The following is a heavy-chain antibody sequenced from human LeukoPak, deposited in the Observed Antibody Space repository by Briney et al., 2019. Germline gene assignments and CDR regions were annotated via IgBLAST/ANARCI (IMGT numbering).Heavy chain of an antibody. CDR3: ATAYSGFAYNWFDP. J-gene: IGHJ5*02. V-gene: IGHV3-74*01. Sequence: GGSLRLSCEVSGLPFSRSWMHWVRQLPGRGLMWVSSMSDDGTVTTYADSVKGRFIISRDNAKNTLYLQLNSLRGEDTALYFCATAYSGFAYNWFDPWGQGTLVTVSS. CDR2: MSDDGTVT. D-gene: IGHD5-12*01. CDR1: GLPFSRSW.